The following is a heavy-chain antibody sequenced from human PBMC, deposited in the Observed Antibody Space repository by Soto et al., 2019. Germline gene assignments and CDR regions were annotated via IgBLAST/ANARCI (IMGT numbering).Heavy chain of an antibody. J-gene: IGHJ5*02. CDR3: ARERDIVVVPAAPAWWFDP. Sequence: GGSLRLSCAASGFTFSSYAMHWVRQAPGKGLEWVAVISYDGSNKYYADSVKGRFTISRGNSKNTLYLQMNSLRAEDTAVYYCARERDIVVVPAAPAWWFDPWGQGTLVTVSS. CDR2: ISYDGSNK. V-gene: IGHV3-30-3*01. CDR1: GFTFSSYA. D-gene: IGHD2-2*01.